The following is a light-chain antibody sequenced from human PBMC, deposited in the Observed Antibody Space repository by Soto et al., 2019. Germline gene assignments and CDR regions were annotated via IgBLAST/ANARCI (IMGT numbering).Light chain of an antibody. CDR1: SSDVGGYNY. Sequence: QSVLTQPASVSGSPGQSITISCTGTSSDVGGYNYVSWYQQRPGKAPKLMIYGVSNRPSGVSNRFSGPKSGNTASLTISGLQAEDETDYYCSSYTRSSTLVFGTGTKVTVL. V-gene: IGLV2-14*01. J-gene: IGLJ1*01. CDR2: GVS. CDR3: SSYTRSSTLV.